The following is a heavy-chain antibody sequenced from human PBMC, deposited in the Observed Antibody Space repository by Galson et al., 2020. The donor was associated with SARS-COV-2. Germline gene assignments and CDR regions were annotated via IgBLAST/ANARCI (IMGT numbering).Heavy chain of an antibody. D-gene: IGHD1-26*01. CDR1: GFTFSSYA. J-gene: IGHJ3*02. Sequence: TGWSLRLSCAASGFTFSSYAMHWVRQAPGKGLEWVAVISYDGSNKYYADSVKGRFTISRDNSKNTLYLQMNSLRAEDTAVYYCARAHSGSYFAAFDIWGQGTMVTVSS. V-gene: IGHV3-30-3*01. CDR3: ARAHSGSYFAAFDI. CDR2: ISYDGSNK.